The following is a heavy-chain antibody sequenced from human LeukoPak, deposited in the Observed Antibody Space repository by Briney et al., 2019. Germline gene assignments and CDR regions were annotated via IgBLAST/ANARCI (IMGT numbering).Heavy chain of an antibody. CDR2: IRYDGSNK. CDR3: AKTKYDSSPLFDY. D-gene: IGHD3-22*01. Sequence: GRSLRLSCAASGFTFSSYAMHWVRQAPGKGLEWVAFIRYDGSNKYYADSVKGRFTISRDNSKNTLYLQMNSLRAEDTAVYYCAKTKYDSSPLFDYWGQGTLVTVSS. CDR1: GFTFSSYA. J-gene: IGHJ4*02. V-gene: IGHV3-30*02.